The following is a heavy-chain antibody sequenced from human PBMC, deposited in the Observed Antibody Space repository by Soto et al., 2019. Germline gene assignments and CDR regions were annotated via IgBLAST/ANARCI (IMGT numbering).Heavy chain of an antibody. CDR3: ATLYSTSPGY. CDR2: IYPADSDT. V-gene: IGHV5-51*01. CDR1: GFSFTNYW. D-gene: IGHD2-2*01. Sequence: GESLKISCKASGFSFTNYWIAWVRQMPGKGLEWMGIIYPADSDTRYSPSFQGQVTISADKSISTAYLQWSSLKASDTAMYYCATLYSTSPGYWGQGTLVTVSS. J-gene: IGHJ4*02.